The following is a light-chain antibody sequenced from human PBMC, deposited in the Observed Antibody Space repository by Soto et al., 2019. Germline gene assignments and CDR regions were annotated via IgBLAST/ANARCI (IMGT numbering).Light chain of an antibody. Sequence: EIVLTQSPGTLSLSPGERATLSCRASQRVSGSYLAWSQQKPGQAPRLLISAASSSATGIPDRCGGSGSGTDSNLAISRLEPEDFAVYYCQQYGSSPPITFGQGTRLEIK. CDR2: AAS. J-gene: IGKJ5*01. CDR1: QRVSGSY. CDR3: QQYGSSPPIT. V-gene: IGKV3-20*01.